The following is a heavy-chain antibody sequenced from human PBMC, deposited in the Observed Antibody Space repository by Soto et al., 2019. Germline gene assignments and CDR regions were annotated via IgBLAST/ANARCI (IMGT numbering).Heavy chain of an antibody. V-gene: IGHV1-69*12. CDR3: AREIDGYYGMDV. CDR2: LIPMFGTA. Sequence: QVQLVQSGAEVKKPGSSVKVSCKASGGTFSTDSISWVRQAPGQGLEWMGGLIPMFGTANNAQKFQGRVTITADESTSTAYMELSSLRYENTAVYFCAREIDGYYGMDVWGQGTTVTVAS. J-gene: IGHJ6*02. CDR1: GGTFSTDS.